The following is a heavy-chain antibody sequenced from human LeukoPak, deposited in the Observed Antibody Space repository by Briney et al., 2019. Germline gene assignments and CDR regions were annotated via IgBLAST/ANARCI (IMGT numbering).Heavy chain of an antibody. Sequence: PGGSLRLSCAASGFTFSGNWMHWVRQAPGKGLVWVSHISTDARTITYADFVKGRFTISRDNAKNSLYLQMNSLRAEDTAVYYCARDLPTGSDYFDYWGQGTLVTVSS. D-gene: IGHD6-6*01. V-gene: IGHV3-74*01. CDR1: GFTFSGNW. CDR2: ISTDARTI. CDR3: ARDLPTGSDYFDY. J-gene: IGHJ4*02.